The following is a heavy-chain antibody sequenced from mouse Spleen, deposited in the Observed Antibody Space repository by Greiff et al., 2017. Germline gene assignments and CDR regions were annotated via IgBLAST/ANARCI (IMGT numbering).Heavy chain of an antibody. Sequence: VQLQQPGAELVKPGASVKLSCKASGYTFTSYWMHWVKQRPGQGLEWIGMIHPNSGSTNYNEKFKSKATLTVDKSSSTAYMQLSSLTSEDSAVYYCARLIYDGYLFAYWGQGTLVTVSA. CDR2: IHPNSGST. CDR1: GYTFTSYW. CDR3: ARLIYDGYLFAY. D-gene: IGHD2-3*01. V-gene: IGHV1-64*01. J-gene: IGHJ3*01.